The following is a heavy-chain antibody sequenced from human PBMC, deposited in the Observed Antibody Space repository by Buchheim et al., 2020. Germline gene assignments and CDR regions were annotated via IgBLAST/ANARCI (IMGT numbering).Heavy chain of an antibody. V-gene: IGHV3-48*01. D-gene: IGHD6-6*01. CDR2: ISSSSSTI. CDR3: ARDPGVRSSYFFDS. J-gene: IGHJ4*02. CDR1: GFTFSSYS. Sequence: EVQLVESGGGLVQPGGSLRLSCEVSGFTFSSYSMNWVRQAPGKGLEWVSYISSSSSTIYYADSVKGRFTISRDNANNSLYLQINSLRAADMAVYFCARDPGVRSSYFFDSWGQGTL.